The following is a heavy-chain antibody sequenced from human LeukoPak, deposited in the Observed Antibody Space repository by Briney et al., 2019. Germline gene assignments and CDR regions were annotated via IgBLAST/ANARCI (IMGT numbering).Heavy chain of an antibody. CDR2: ISGSGIK. V-gene: IGHV3-48*03. J-gene: IGHJ3*02. Sequence: GGSLRLSCAASGFTFSSYEMNWVRQAPGEGLEWVSYISGSGIKHYADSVKGRFTISRDNAKNLLYLQMNSLRVEDTAVYYCAREDTGVAFDIWGQGTTVTV. CDR1: GFTFSSYE. CDR3: AREDTGVAFDI. D-gene: IGHD2-8*01.